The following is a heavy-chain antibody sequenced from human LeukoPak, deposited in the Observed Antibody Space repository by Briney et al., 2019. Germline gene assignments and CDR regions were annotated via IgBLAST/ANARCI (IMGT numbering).Heavy chain of an antibody. Sequence: PSRTLSLTCAVSGGSISSGGYYWSWIRQPPGKGLEWIGGINHSGSTNYNPSLKSRVTISVDTSKNQFSLKLSSVTAADTAVYYCARRRGFGSCLYFDYWGQGTLVTAST. CDR3: ARRRGFGSCLYFDY. CDR1: GGSISSGGYY. CDR2: INHSGST. V-gene: IGHV4-30-2*03. J-gene: IGHJ4*02. D-gene: IGHD2-15*01.